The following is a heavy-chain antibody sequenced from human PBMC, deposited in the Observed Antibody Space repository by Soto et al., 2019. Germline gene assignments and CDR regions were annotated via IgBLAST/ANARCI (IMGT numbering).Heavy chain of an antibody. Sequence: EVYLVESGGGLVQPGGSLRLSCLVSGFTFSDYDMHWVRQEAGKALEWVGAIGTTGDTYSPDSMEGRFTISRVNVKNSLYLHISSLRAGDTAVYFCARARSGWYAAMDFWGRGTLVTVS. CDR1: GFTFSDYD. CDR3: ARARSGWYAAMDF. V-gene: IGHV3-13*01. CDR2: IGTTGDT. D-gene: IGHD6-13*01. J-gene: IGHJ4*02.